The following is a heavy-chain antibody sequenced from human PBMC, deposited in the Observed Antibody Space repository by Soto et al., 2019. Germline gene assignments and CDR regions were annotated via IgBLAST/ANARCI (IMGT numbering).Heavy chain of an antibody. CDR2: ISAYNGNT. D-gene: IGHD2-2*01. CDR3: ARGRGRVVVVPAAMEEYYYYYMDV. V-gene: IGHV1-18*01. CDR1: GYTFTSYG. Sequence: ASVKVSCKASGYTFTSYGISWVRQAPGQGLEWMGWISAYNGNTNYAQKLQGRVTMTTDTSTSTAYMELRSLRSDDTAVYYCARGRGRVVVVPAAMEEYYYYYMDVWGKGTTVTVSS. J-gene: IGHJ6*03.